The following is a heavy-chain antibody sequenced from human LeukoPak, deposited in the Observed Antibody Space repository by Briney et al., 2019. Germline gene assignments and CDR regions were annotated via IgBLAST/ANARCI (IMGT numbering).Heavy chain of an antibody. J-gene: IGHJ4*02. CDR3: ARDFVGGGNYD. D-gene: IGHD2-21*01. CDR2: IYSGGNT. V-gene: IGHV3-53*01. CDR1: GFTVSSNY. Sequence: GGSLRLSCAASGFTVSSNYMSWVRQAPGKGLEWVSIIYSGGNTYYADSVKGRFSISRDNSKNTLFLQMNTLRAEDTAVYYCARDFVGGGNYDWGQGTLVTVSS.